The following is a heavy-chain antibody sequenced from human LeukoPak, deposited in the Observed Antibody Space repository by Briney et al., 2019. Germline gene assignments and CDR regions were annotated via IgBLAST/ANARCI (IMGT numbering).Heavy chain of an antibody. V-gene: IGHV3-23*01. Sequence: QPGGSLRLSCEASGFTFSSYAMSWVRRAPGKGLEWVSAISGSGGGTYYADSVKGRFTISRDSSKITLYLQMNSLRAEDTGVYYCAKDRVVVPPAHWFFDLWGRGTLVTVSS. D-gene: IGHD2-2*01. J-gene: IGHJ2*01. CDR2: ISGSGGGT. CDR1: GFTFSSYA. CDR3: AKDRVVVPPAHWFFDL.